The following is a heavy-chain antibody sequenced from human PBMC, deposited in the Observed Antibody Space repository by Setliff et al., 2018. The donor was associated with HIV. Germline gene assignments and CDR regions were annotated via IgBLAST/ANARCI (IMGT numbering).Heavy chain of an antibody. CDR1: GGSTSSSSNY. Sequence: SETLSLTCTVSGGSTSSSSNYWGWIRQPPGMGLEWIGSIHSSGTTDYNPSLKSRVAMSVDTSRSQFSLKLRSVTAADTAVYYCARHKTNYDFYAFDVWGQGTMVTVS. V-gene: IGHV4-39*01. D-gene: IGHD3-3*01. CDR2: IHSSGTT. J-gene: IGHJ3*01. CDR3: ARHKTNYDFYAFDV.